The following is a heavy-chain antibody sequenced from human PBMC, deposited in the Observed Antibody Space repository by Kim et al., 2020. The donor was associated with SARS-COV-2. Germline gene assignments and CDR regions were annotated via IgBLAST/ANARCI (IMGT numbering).Heavy chain of an antibody. V-gene: IGHV4-34*01. CDR2: INHSGST. CDR1: GGSFSGYY. Sequence: SETQSLTCAVYGGSFSGYYWSWIRQPPGKGLEWIGEINHSGSTNYNPSLKSRVTISVDTSKNQFSLKLSSVTAADTAVYYCARGKGNRITMIVVVITKANWFDPWGQGTLVTVSS. CDR3: ARGKGNRITMIVVVITKANWFDP. D-gene: IGHD3-22*01. J-gene: IGHJ5*02.